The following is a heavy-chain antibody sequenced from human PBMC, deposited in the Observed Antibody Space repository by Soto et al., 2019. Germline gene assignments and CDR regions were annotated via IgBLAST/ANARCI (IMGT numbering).Heavy chain of an antibody. J-gene: IGHJ6*02. CDR1: GYTFTSYY. V-gene: IGHV1-46*01. Sequence: SVKVSCKASGYTFTSYYMHWVRQAPGQGLEWMGIINPSGGSTSYAQKFQGRVTMTRDTSTSTVYMELSSLRSEDTAVYYCARNLWDYVGYYYGMDVWGQGTTVTVSS. CDR2: INPSGGST. D-gene: IGHD4-17*01. CDR3: ARNLWDYVGYYYGMDV.